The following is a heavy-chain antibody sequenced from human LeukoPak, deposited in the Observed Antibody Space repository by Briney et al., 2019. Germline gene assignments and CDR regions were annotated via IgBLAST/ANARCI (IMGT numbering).Heavy chain of an antibody. CDR1: GGTFSSYA. V-gene: IGHV1-69*04. CDR3: ARDGDYADYYGMDV. CDR2: IIPIFGIA. Sequence: SVKVSCKASGGTFSSYAISWVRQAPGQGLEWMGRIIPIFGIANYAQKFQGRVTITADKSTSTAYMELSSLRSEDTAVYYCARDGDYADYYGMDVWGQGTTVTVPS. J-gene: IGHJ6*02. D-gene: IGHD4-17*01.